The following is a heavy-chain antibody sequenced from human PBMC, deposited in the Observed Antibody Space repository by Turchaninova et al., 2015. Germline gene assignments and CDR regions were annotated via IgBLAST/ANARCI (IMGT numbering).Heavy chain of an antibody. V-gene: IGHV3-21*01. CDR3: ARDNSIAVAGTLDY. CDR2: ISSSSSDI. CDR1: GFTFSSYS. D-gene: IGHD6-19*01. Sequence: EVQLVESGGGLVKPGGSLRLSCAASGFTFSSYSMKWVRQAPGKGREWVSYISSSSSDIYYADSVKGRFTISRDNAKNSLYLQMNSLRAEDTAVYYCARDNSIAVAGTLDYWGQGTLVTVSS. J-gene: IGHJ4*02.